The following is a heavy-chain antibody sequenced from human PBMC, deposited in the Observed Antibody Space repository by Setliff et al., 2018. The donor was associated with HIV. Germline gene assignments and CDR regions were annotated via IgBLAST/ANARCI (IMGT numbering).Heavy chain of an antibody. J-gene: IGHJ6*02. Sequence: GASVKVSWKASGYTFTDYYIHWVRQAPGQGLEWMGWINSASGGTNYAQKFQGRVTMTRDTSISTAYMELSGLTSDDSAVYYCARYLVVVPVAVGGLDVWGQGTTVTVSS. CDR1: GYTFTDYY. CDR3: ARYLVVVPVAVGGLDV. D-gene: IGHD2-2*01. CDR2: INSASGGT. V-gene: IGHV1-2*02.